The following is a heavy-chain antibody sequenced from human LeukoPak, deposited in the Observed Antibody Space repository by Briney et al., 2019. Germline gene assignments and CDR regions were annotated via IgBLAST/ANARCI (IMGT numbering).Heavy chain of an antibody. J-gene: IGHJ4*02. CDR3: AKDSSVAGFDY. Sequence: GGSLRLSCAASGFTFTSYSMNWVRQAPGKGLEWVSAISGSGGSTYYADSVKGRFTISRDNSKNTLYLQMNSLRAEDTAVYYCAKDSSVAGFDYWGQGTLVTVSS. V-gene: IGHV3-23*01. CDR1: GFTFTSYS. D-gene: IGHD6-19*01. CDR2: ISGSGGST.